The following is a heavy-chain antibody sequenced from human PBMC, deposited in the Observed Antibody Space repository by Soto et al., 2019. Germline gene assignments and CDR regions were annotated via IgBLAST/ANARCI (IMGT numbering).Heavy chain of an antibody. CDR3: AKEYYYDSSGLYYYYYYGMDV. CDR2: ISGSGGST. D-gene: IGHD3-22*01. J-gene: IGHJ6*02. CDR1: GFTFSSYA. Sequence: GSLRLSCAASGFTFSSYAMSWVRQAPGKGLEWVSGISGSGGSTYYADSVKGRFTISRDNSKNTLYLQMNSLRADDTAVYYCAKEYYYDSSGLYYYYYYGMDVWGQGTTVTVSS. V-gene: IGHV3-23*01.